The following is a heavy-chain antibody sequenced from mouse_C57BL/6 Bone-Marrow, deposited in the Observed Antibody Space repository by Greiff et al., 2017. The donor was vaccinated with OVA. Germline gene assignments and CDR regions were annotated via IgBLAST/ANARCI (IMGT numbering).Heavy chain of an antibody. CDR1: GIDFSRYW. CDR3: AEFYGSSWYFDV. CDR2: INPDSSTI. D-gene: IGHD1-1*01. J-gene: IGHJ1*03. Sequence: EVKLLESGGGLVQPGGSLKLPCAVSGIDFSRYWMSWVRRAPGKGLEWIGEINPDSSTINYAPSLKDKFIISRDNAKNTLYLQMSKVRSEDTALYNCAEFYGSSWYFDVWGTGTTVTVSS. V-gene: IGHV4-1*01.